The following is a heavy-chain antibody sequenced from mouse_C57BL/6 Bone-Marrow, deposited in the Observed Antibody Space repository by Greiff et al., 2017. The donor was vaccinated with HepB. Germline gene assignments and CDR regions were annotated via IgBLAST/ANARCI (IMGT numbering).Heavy chain of an antibody. V-gene: IGHV1-9*01. D-gene: IGHD1-1*01. CDR2: ILPGSGST. CDR3: ARVDGSSWFAY. CDR1: GYTFTSYW. Sequence: VQLQQPGAELVKPGASVKLSCKASGYTFTSYWMHWVKQRPGHGLEWIGEILPGSGSTNYNEKFKGKATFTADTSSNTAYMQLSSLTTEDSAIYYCARVDGSSWFAYWGQGTLVTVSA. J-gene: IGHJ3*01.